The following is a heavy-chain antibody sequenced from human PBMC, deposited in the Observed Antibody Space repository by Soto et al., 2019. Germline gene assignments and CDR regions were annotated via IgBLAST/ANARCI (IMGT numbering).Heavy chain of an antibody. Sequence: ASVKVSCKASGYIFTGFYIHWVRQAPGQGFEWMGGIKPDSGGTDHAEKFQGRVTMTWDTSINTAYMEVSRLRHDDTAVYYCERVKGLFDSRDHIW. V-gene: IGHV1-2*02. CDR2: IKPDSGGT. CDR3: ERVKGLFDSRDHI. CDR1: GYIFTGFY. D-gene: IGHD3-22*01. J-gene: IGHJ3*02.